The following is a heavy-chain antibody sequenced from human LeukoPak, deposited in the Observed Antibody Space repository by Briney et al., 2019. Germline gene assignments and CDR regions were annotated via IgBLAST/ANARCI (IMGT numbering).Heavy chain of an antibody. Sequence: PGGSLRLSCAASGFTFSSYSMNWVRQAPGKGLGWGAFIRYDGSNKYYADSVKGRFTISRDNSKNTLYLQMNSLRAEDTAVYYCAKDWLGAIGVTPESFDIWGQGTMVTVSS. V-gene: IGHV3-30*02. D-gene: IGHD3-10*01. CDR2: IRYDGSNK. J-gene: IGHJ3*02. CDR3: AKDWLGAIGVTPESFDI. CDR1: GFTFSSYS.